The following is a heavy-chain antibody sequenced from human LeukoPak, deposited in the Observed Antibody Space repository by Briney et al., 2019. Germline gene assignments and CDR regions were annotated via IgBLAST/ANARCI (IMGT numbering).Heavy chain of an antibody. V-gene: IGHV3-74*01. Sequence: GGSLRLSCATSGFTFSTSWMHWVRQAPGKGLVWVSRINTDGNTRDYADSVKGRFTISRDNAKNTLYLQMNSLRADDTSVYYCVRDMGYYDKVWGQGTLVTVSS. CDR3: VRDMGYYDKV. CDR1: GFTFSTSW. CDR2: INTDGNTR. J-gene: IGHJ4*02. D-gene: IGHD3-22*01.